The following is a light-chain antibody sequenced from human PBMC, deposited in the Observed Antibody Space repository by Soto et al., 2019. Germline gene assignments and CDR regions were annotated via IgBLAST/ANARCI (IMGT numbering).Light chain of an antibody. V-gene: IGKV3-15*01. CDR2: GAS. Sequence: TAMTQSPATLSVSPGERATLSCRASQSVSSFLAWYQQKPGQPPRLLIHGASTRATGVPARFSGSGSGTEFTLTFDSLQSGDFAVYYCQQYNNWPPWTFGQGTKVEIK. CDR1: QSVSSF. J-gene: IGKJ1*01. CDR3: QQYNNWPPWT.